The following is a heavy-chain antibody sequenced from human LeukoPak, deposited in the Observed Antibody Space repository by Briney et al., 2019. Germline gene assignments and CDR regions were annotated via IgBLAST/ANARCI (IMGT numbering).Heavy chain of an antibody. CDR3: ARDPTDPPYYYYYIDV. CDR1: GFTSSAYS. J-gene: IGHJ6*03. V-gene: IGHV3-21*01. CDR2: ISSSGYSI. Sequence: GGSLRLSCAASGFTSSAYSMNWVRQAPGKGLEWVSCISSSGYSIYYADSVKGRFNISRENAKNSLYLQMNSLRAEDTAGYYCARDPTDPPYYYYYIDVWGKGTTVTISS.